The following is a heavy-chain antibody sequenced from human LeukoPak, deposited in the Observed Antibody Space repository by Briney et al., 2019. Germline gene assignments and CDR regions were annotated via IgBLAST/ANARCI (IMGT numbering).Heavy chain of an antibody. CDR1: GFTFSSYD. V-gene: IGHV3-13*01. J-gene: IGHJ3*02. D-gene: IGHD3-22*01. Sequence: GGSLRLSCAASGFTFSSYDMHWVRHATGKGLEWVSAIGTAGDTYYPGSVKGRFTISRENAKNSLYLQTNSLRAGDTAVYYCARALRYDSSGPTDAFDIWGQGTMVTVSS. CDR2: IGTAGDT. CDR3: ARALRYDSSGPTDAFDI.